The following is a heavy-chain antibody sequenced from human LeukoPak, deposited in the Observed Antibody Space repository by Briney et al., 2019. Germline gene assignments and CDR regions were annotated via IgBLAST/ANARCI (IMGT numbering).Heavy chain of an antibody. J-gene: IGHJ3*02. CDR3: AKGKYFGRLSDAFDI. Sequence: GGSLRLSCAASGFTFSSYGMHWVRQAPGKGLEWVAFIRYDGSNKYYADSVKGRFTISRDNSKNTLYLQMNSLRAEDTAVYYCAKGKYFGRLSDAFDIWGQGTMVTVSS. CDR2: IRYDGSNK. V-gene: IGHV3-30*02. CDR1: GFTFSSYG. D-gene: IGHD2/OR15-2a*01.